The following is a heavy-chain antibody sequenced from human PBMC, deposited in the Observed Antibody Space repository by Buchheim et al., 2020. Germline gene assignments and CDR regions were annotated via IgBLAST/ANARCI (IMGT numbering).Heavy chain of an antibody. D-gene: IGHD1-1*01. V-gene: IGHV3-74*01. J-gene: IGHJ4*02. CDR3: ARDGRGGDY. CDR2: TNSDGSST. CDR1: GFTLTNYW. Sequence: EVQLVESGGDLVQPGGSLRLSCVASGFTLTNYWMHWVRQAPGKGLVWVSRTNSDGSSTAYADSVQGRFTISRDNAKNSLYLQMNSLRAEDTAVYYCARDGRGGDYWGQGTL.